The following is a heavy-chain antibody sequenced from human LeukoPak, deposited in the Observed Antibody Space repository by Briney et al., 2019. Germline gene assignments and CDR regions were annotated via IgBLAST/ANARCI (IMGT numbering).Heavy chain of an antibody. CDR1: GGSISSGDYY. J-gene: IGHJ3*02. V-gene: IGHV4-30-4*08. CDR3: ARAREEFLEWLFPRGGADAFDI. Sequence: SQTLSLTCTVSGGSISSGDYYWSWLRQPPGKGLEWIGYIYYSGSTYYNPSLKRRVTISVATSKNQYTLKLSSVTAADTAVYYCARAREEFLEWLFPRGGADAFDIWGQGTMVTVSS. CDR2: IYYSGST. D-gene: IGHD3-3*01.